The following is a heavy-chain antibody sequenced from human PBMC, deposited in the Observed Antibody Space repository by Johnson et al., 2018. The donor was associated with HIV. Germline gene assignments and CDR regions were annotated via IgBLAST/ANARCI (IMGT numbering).Heavy chain of an antibody. Sequence: VQLVESGGGVIRPGGSLRLSCAASGFTFSNAWMSWVRQAPGKGLEWVGRIKSKTDGGTTDYAAPVKGRFTISRDDSKNMLYLQMKSLRAEDTAVYYCARSGPNWAFDFWGQGTMVTVSS. CDR2: IKSKTDGGTT. J-gene: IGHJ3*01. CDR1: GFTFSNAW. CDR3: ARSGPNWAFDF. V-gene: IGHV3-15*05. D-gene: IGHD1-1*01.